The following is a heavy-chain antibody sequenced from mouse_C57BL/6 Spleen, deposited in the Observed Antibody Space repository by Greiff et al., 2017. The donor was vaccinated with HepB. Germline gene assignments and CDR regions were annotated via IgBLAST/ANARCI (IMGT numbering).Heavy chain of an antibody. V-gene: IGHV1-82*01. J-gene: IGHJ2*01. D-gene: IGHD1-1*02. Sequence: QVQLKESGPELVKPGASVKISCKASGYAFSSSWMNWVKQRPGKGLEWIGRIYPGDGDTNYNGKFKGKATLTADKSSSTAYMQLSSLTSEDSAVYFCARIWSHFDYWGQGTTLTVSS. CDR1: GYAFSSSW. CDR2: IYPGDGDT. CDR3: ARIWSHFDY.